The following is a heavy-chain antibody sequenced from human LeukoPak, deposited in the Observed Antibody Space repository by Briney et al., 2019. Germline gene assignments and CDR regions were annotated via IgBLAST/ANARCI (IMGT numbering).Heavy chain of an antibody. D-gene: IGHD2-2*01. CDR2: TIPIFGTV. J-gene: IGHJ3*02. CDR3: AKLVVPAATPAFDI. CDR1: GGTFSNYA. V-gene: IGHV1-69*06. Sequence: SVKVSCKASGGTFSNYAISWVRQAPGQGLEWMGGTIPIFGTVNYGQNFQGRVTITADKSTSTAYMELSSLRSDDTAVYYCAKLVVPAATPAFDIWGQGTMVTVSS.